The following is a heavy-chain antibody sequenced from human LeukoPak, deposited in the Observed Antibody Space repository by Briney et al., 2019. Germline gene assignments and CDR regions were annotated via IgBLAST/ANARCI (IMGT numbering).Heavy chain of an antibody. CDR3: ATDRALSGGGYSYGLHY. D-gene: IGHD5-18*01. J-gene: IGHJ4*02. CDR2: FDPEDGET. Sequence: ASVKVSCKVSGYTLTELSMHWVRQAPGKGLEWMGGFDPEDGETIYAQKFQGRVTMTEGTSTDTAYMELSSLRSEDTAVYYCATDRALSGGGYSYGLHYWGQGTLVTVSS. V-gene: IGHV1-24*01. CDR1: GYTLTELS.